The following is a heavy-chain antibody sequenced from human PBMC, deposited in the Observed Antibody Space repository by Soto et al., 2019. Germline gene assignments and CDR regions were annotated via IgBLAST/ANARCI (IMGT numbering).Heavy chain of an antibody. CDR3: AKGGLRFLEWLLLDYYFDY. D-gene: IGHD3-3*01. CDR2: ISWNSGSI. V-gene: IGHV3-9*01. J-gene: IGHJ4*02. Sequence: GGSLRLSCAASGFTFDDYAMHWVRQAPGKCLEWVSGISWNSGSIGYADSVKGRFTISRDNAKNSLYLQMNSLRAEDTALYYCAKGGLRFLEWLLLDYYFDYWGQGTLVTVSS. CDR1: GFTFDDYA.